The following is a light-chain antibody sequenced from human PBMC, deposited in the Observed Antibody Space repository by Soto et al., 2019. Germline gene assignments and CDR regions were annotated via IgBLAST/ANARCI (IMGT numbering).Light chain of an antibody. CDR2: AAS. CDR3: QQSYSTPQP. V-gene: IGKV1-39*01. Sequence: DIQMTQSPSSLSASVGDRVTITCRASQSISSYLNWYQQKPGKAPKLLIYAASSLQSGVPSRFSGSGSGTDFTLTISSLQPEDFATYYCQQSYSTPQPFGQGNKVEIK. CDR1: QSISSY. J-gene: IGKJ1*01.